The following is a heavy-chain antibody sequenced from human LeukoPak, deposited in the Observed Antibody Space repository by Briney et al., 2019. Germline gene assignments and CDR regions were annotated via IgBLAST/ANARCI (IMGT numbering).Heavy chain of an antibody. CDR1: GYTFTGYY. CDR2: VNPSGGGT. V-gene: IGHV1-46*01. D-gene: IGHD3-16*01. J-gene: IGHJ5*02. CDR3: TRTLGAVADSRYWFDP. Sequence: ASVKVSCKASGYTFTGYYMHWVRQAPGQGLEWMGGVNPSGGGTSYSQMFQGRLTMTRDMSTSTVYMELSSLRSEDTAVYYCTRTLGAVADSRYWFDPWGQGTLVTVSS.